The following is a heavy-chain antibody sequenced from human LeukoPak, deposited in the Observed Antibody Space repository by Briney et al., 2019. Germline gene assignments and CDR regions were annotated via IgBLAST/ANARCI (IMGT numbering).Heavy chain of an antibody. CDR1: GFTFSNYG. Sequence: GSLRLSCLASGFTFSNYGIHWLRQAPGRGAEWLAFLRFDGENLYYPASVKGRFTLSRDNSKNTVFLQMSSLKAEDTAVYYCATDSRIKRMVLPAINLDYFQHWGQGTLVTVS. CDR2: LRFDGENL. D-gene: IGHD2/OR15-2a*01. J-gene: IGHJ1*01. V-gene: IGHV3-30*02. CDR3: ATDSRIKRMVLPAINLDYFQH.